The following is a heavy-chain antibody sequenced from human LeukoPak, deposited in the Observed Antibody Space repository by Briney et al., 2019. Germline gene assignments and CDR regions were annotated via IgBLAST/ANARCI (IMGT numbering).Heavy chain of an antibody. V-gene: IGHV3-23*01. Sequence: GGPLRLSCAASGFTFSSYGMSWVRQPPGKGLGWVSAISGGGGSTYYADSVKGRFTISRDNSKNTLYLQTNSLRAEDTAVYYCARDDYGETFDYWGQGTLVTVSS. CDR1: GFTFSSYG. D-gene: IGHD4-17*01. CDR3: ARDDYGETFDY. J-gene: IGHJ4*02. CDR2: ISGGGGST.